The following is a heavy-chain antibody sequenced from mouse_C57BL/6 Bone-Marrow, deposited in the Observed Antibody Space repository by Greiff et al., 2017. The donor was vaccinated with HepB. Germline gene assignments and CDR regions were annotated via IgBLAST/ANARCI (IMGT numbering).Heavy chain of an antibody. CDR3: ARYYGSSYRFAY. Sequence: VQLQQPGAELVKPGASVKLSCKASGYTFTSYWMNWVKQRPGQGLEWIGMIHPNSGSTNYNEKFKSKATLTVDKSSSTAYMQLSSLTTEDSAVYYCARYYGSSYRFAYWGQGTLVTVSA. V-gene: IGHV1-64*01. CDR1: GYTFTSYW. J-gene: IGHJ3*01. CDR2: IHPNSGST. D-gene: IGHD1-1*01.